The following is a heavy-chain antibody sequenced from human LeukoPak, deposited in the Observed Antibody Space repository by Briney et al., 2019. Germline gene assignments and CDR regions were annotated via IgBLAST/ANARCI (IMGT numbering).Heavy chain of an antibody. J-gene: IGHJ4*02. D-gene: IGHD3-10*02. CDR2: ISWNSGSI. CDR1: GFTFDDYA. Sequence: GGSLRLSCAASGFTFDDYAMHWVRQAPGKGLEWVSGISWNSGSIGYADSVKGRFTISRDNAKNSLYLQMNSLRAEDTALYYCTKSVRGVILDYWGQGTLVIVSS. V-gene: IGHV3-9*01. CDR3: TKSVRGVILDY.